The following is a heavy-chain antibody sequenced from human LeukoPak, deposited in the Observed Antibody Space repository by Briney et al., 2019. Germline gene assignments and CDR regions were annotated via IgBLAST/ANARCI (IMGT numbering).Heavy chain of an antibody. CDR1: GGSISSNY. D-gene: IGHD2-2*01. Sequence: SETLSLTCTVSGGSISSNYWSWLRQPPGKGLEWIGYIYYSGSTNYNPSLKSRVSISGDTSKNQFSLKRSSVTAADTAVYYCARGLPGARWYYFDYWGQGTLVTVSS. CDR2: IYYSGST. V-gene: IGHV4-59*01. J-gene: IGHJ4*02. CDR3: ARGLPGARWYYFDY.